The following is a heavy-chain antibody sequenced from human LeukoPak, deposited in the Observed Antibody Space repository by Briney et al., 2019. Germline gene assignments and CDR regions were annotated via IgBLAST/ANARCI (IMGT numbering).Heavy chain of an antibody. D-gene: IGHD1-26*01. CDR2: ISGSGVMT. CDR3: AKDRSIGTYYTFDH. J-gene: IGHJ4*02. CDR1: GFTVSDYA. Sequence: GGSLRLSCAASGFTVSDYAMTWVRQAPGKGLEWVSSISGSGVMTYYADSVKGRFTVSRDNSKNSLYLQMKSLTAADTAVYYCAKDRSIGTYYTFDHWGQGTLVSVSS. V-gene: IGHV3-23*01.